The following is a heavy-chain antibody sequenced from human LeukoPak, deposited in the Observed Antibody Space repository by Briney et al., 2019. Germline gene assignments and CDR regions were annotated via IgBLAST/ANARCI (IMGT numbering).Heavy chain of an antibody. Sequence: PGGSLRLSCAASGLSFSSYGMHWVRQAPGKGLEWVAFIQYEGSNKFYADSVKGRFTISRDNSKNTLYLQMNSLRAEDTAVYYCARDDYGGNTDAFDIWGQGTMVTVSS. V-gene: IGHV3-30*12. CDR2: IQYEGSNK. J-gene: IGHJ3*02. CDR3: ARDDYGGNTDAFDI. CDR1: GLSFSSYG. D-gene: IGHD4-23*01.